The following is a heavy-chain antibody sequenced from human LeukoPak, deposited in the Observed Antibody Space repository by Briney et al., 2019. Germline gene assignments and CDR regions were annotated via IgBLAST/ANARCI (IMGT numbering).Heavy chain of an antibody. CDR3: ARLAYRSGGNCHQGAFDI. Sequence: PGESLKISCKGSGYSFIDFWIGWVRQMPGKGLDWMGIIYPGDSDTRYSPSFQGQVTISADKSISTAYLQWSGLKASDTAVYYCARLAYRSGGNCHQGAFDIWGQGTVVTVSS. CDR1: GYSFIDFW. D-gene: IGHD2-15*01. CDR2: IYPGDSDT. V-gene: IGHV5-51*01. J-gene: IGHJ3*02.